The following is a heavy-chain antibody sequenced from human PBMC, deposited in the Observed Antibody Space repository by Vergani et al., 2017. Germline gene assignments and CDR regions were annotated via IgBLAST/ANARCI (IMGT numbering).Heavy chain of an antibody. CDR1: GFTFSSYG. D-gene: IGHD2-15*01. CDR3: ARDRGWGLVVVAATPWYYYYGMDV. J-gene: IGHJ6*02. Sequence: QVQLVESGGGVVQPGRSLRLSCAASGFTFSSYGMHWVRQAPGKGLEWVAVIWYDGSNKYYADSVKGRFTISRDNSKNTLYLQMNSLRAEDTAVYYCARDRGWGLVVVAATPWYYYYGMDVWGQGTTVTVSS. V-gene: IGHV3-33*01. CDR2: IWYDGSNK.